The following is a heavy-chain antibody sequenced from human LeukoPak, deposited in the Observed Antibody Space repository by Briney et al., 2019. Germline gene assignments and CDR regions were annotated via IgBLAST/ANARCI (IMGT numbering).Heavy chain of an antibody. J-gene: IGHJ4*02. CDR3: ARGGYYDSSGYYYGRTVFDY. CDR1: GDSLSSHY. CDR2: IYGSGST. Sequence: SETLSLTCTVSGDSLSSHYWSWIRQPPGKGLEWIGYIYGSGSTHYDPSLRSRVTISVDTSKNQFSLKLSSVTAADTAVYYCARGGYYDSSGYYYGRTVFDYWGQGTLVTVSS. V-gene: IGHV4-59*11. D-gene: IGHD3-22*01.